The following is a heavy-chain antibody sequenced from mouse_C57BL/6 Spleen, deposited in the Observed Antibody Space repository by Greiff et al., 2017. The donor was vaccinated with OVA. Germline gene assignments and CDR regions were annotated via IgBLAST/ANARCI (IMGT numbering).Heavy chain of an antibody. CDR2: IDPSDSYT. J-gene: IGHJ4*01. CDR1: GYTFTSYW. V-gene: IGHV1-50*01. CDR3: AKGLRREGYAMDY. Sequence: QVHVKQPGAELVKPGASVKLSCKASGYTFTSYWMQWVKQRPGQGLEWIGEIDPSDSYTNYNQKFKGKATLTVDTSTSTAYMQLSSLTSDDSAFYYCAKGLRREGYAMDYWGQGTSVTVSS. D-gene: IGHD2-4*01.